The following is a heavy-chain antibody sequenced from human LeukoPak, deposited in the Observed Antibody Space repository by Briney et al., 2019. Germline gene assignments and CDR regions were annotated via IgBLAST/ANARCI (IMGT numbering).Heavy chain of an antibody. CDR1: GFTFSSHT. V-gene: IGHV3-21*01. CDR2: ISSTSTSI. Sequence: GSLRLSCAASGFTFSSHTMNWVRQAPWQGLEWVSSISSTSTSIYHADSVKGRFTISRDNTKNSLYLQMDSLRAEDTAVYYCARGFRAFDFWAQGTMVTVSS. J-gene: IGHJ3*01. CDR3: ARGFRAFDF.